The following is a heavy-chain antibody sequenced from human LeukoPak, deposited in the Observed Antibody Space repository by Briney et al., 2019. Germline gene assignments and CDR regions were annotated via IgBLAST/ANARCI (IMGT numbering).Heavy chain of an antibody. V-gene: IGHV2-26*01. CDR2: IFSNDEK. Sequence: SGPTLVKPTETLTLTCTVSGFSLSNPRVGVSWIRQPPGKALEWLAHIFSNDEKSYSTSLKSRLTISKDTSKSQVVLTMTNMDPVDTATYYCARLVYGTGTTDYWGQGTLVTVPS. J-gene: IGHJ4*02. CDR1: GFSLSNPRVG. D-gene: IGHD1-7*01. CDR3: ARLVYGTGTTDY.